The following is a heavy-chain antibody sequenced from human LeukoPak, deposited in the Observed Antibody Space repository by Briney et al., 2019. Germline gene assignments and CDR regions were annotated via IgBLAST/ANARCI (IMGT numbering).Heavy chain of an antibody. CDR2: ISYSGST. CDR3: ARDQGSCGGDCSAGSFDI. V-gene: IGHV4-59*01. J-gene: IGHJ3*02. D-gene: IGHD2-21*02. CDR1: GGSISSYY. Sequence: PSETLSLTCTVSGGSISSYYWSWIRQSPGKGLEWIGYISYSGSTNYNPSLKSRVTISVDTSKNQFSLKLSSVTAADTAVYYCARDQGSCGGDCSAGSFDIWGQGTMVTVSS.